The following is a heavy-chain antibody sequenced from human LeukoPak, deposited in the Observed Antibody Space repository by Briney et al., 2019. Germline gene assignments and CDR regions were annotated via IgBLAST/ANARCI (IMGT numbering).Heavy chain of an antibody. D-gene: IGHD3-10*01. CDR3: VRHYGSGSYYIYHFDY. J-gene: IGHJ4*02. V-gene: IGHV1-8*01. CDR2: MNPNSGNT. Sequence: ASVKVSCKASGYTFTSYDINWVRQATGQGLEWMGWMNPNSGNTGYAQKFQGRVTMTRNTSISTAYMELSSLRSEDTAVYYCVRHYGSGSYYIYHFDYWGQGTLVTVSS. CDR1: GYTFTSYD.